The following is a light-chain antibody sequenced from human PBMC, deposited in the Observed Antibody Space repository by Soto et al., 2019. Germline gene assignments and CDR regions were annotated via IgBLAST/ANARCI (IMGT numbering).Light chain of an antibody. CDR2: GAS. CDR3: QQYMSSVT. CDR1: QSVDTTF. J-gene: IGKJ1*01. V-gene: IGKV3-20*01. Sequence: EIVLTQSPGSLSLSPGQRATLSCRASQSVDTTFFAWYQKKPGQAPRLLIQGASKRATGIPDRFSGSGSGTHFTLIISRLEPEDVAVYYCQQYMSSVTFGQGTKVDIK.